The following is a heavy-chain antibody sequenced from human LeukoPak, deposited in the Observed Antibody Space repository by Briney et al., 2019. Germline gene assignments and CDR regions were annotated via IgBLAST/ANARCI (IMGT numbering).Heavy chain of an antibody. CDR1: GFTFDDYA. CDR3: ARSPMVVVAATHYFDY. Sequence: GRSLRLSCAASGFTFDDYAMHWVRQAPGKGLEWVSGISWNSGSIGYADSVKGRFTISRDNAKNSLYLQMNSLRAEDTALYYCARSPMVVVAATHYFDYWGQGTLVTVSS. V-gene: IGHV3-9*01. CDR2: ISWNSGSI. D-gene: IGHD2-15*01. J-gene: IGHJ4*02.